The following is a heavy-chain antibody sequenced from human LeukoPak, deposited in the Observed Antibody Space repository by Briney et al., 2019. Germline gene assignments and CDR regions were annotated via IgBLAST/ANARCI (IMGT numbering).Heavy chain of an antibody. CDR2: IYYSGST. CDR3: ARDYGDHRVDY. J-gene: IGHJ4*02. CDR1: GGSISSYY. V-gene: IGHV4-59*12. D-gene: IGHD4-17*01. Sequence: SETLSLTCTVSGGSISSYYWSWIRQPPGKGLEWIGSIYYSGSTHYNPSLKSRVTISIDTSKKQFALKLSSVTAADTAVYYCARDYGDHRVDYWGQGTLVTVSS.